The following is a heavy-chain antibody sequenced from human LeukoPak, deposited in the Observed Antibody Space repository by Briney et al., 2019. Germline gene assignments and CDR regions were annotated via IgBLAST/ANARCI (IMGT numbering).Heavy chain of an antibody. CDR1: GFTFSSYG. CDR3: VRGEGWYCGSTSCFTHWFDP. D-gene: IGHD2-2*02. CDR2: IWYDGSNK. Sequence: GRSLRLSCAASGFTFSSYGMHWVRQAPGKGLEWVAVIWYDGSNKYYADSVKGRFTISRDNSKNTLYLQMNSLRVEDTGVYYCVRGEGWYCGSTSCFTHWFDPWGQGTLVTVSS. V-gene: IGHV3-33*01. J-gene: IGHJ5*02.